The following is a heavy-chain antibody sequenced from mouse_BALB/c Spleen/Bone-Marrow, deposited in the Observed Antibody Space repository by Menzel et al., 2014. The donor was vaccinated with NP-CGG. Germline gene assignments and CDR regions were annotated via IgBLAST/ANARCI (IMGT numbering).Heavy chain of an antibody. D-gene: IGHD2-4*01. Sequence: EVKVVESGGGLVKSGGSLKLSCAASGFTFSNYGMSWVRQTPEKRLEWVATISGGGSYTFYSDSVKGLFTISRDNAKNNLYLQLSILRSEGAALYYCARHAYYDQTEVSFVYWGQGTLVTVSA. CDR1: GFTFSNYG. CDR2: ISGGGSYT. V-gene: IGHV5-9-2*01. J-gene: IGHJ3*01. CDR3: ARHAYYDQTEVSFVY.